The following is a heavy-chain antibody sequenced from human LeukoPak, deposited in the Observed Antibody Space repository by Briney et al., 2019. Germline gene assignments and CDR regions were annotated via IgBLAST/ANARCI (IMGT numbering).Heavy chain of an antibody. V-gene: IGHV4-38-2*01. Sequence: SETLSLTCGVSGYSISSGYYWGWIRQPPGMGPEWIGSIYQSGNTYYNPSLKSRVTISADTSKNQLSLKLSSVTAADTGVYYCARHVPVYGFDSWGQGTLVTVSS. CDR1: GYSISSGYY. CDR2: IYQSGNT. CDR3: ARHVPVYGFDS. D-gene: IGHD2-8*01. J-gene: IGHJ4*02.